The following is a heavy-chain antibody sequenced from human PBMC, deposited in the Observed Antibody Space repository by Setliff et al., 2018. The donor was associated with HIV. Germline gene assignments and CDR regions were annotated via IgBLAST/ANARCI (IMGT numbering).Heavy chain of an antibody. CDR2: ILPVSGAA. J-gene: IGHJ6*03. D-gene: IGHD2-2*01. CDR3: VRGVVVVPAARGGGYYYYMDV. CDR1: GDTFNNYA. Sequence: ASVKVSCKASGDTFNNYAIGWVRQAPGQGLEWMGGILPVSGAANYAQKFQGRVTITADESTAKFDMEMSTLRSEDTAVDYCVRGVVVVPAARGGGYYYYMDVWGKGTTVTVSS. V-gene: IGHV1-69*13.